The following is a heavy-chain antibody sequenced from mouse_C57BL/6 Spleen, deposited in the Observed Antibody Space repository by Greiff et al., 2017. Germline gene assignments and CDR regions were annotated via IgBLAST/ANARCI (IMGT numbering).Heavy chain of an antibody. Sequence: QVQLKQPGAELVKPGASVKLSCKASGYTFTSYWMQWVKQRPGQGLEWIGEIDPPDSYTNYNQKFKGKATLTVDTSSSTAYMQLSSLTSEDSAVYYCARSAMADYWGQGTTLTVSS. D-gene: IGHD2-1*01. V-gene: IGHV1-50*01. J-gene: IGHJ2*01. CDR3: ARSAMADY. CDR1: GYTFTSYW. CDR2: IDPPDSYT.